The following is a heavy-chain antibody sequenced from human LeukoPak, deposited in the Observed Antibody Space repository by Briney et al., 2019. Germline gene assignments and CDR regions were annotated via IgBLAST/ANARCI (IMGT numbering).Heavy chain of an antibody. CDR3: ARHLATATSAFDS. CDR2: IFYSGST. CDR1: GGSISNYY. D-gene: IGHD1-26*01. J-gene: IGHJ4*02. Sequence: SETLSLTCAVSGGSISNYYWSWIRQPPGEGLEWIGYIFYSGSTNYNPSLKSRVTISVDSSRSQFSLKMNSVTTADTAVYYCARHLATATSAFDSWGRGTLVTVSS. V-gene: IGHV4-59*01.